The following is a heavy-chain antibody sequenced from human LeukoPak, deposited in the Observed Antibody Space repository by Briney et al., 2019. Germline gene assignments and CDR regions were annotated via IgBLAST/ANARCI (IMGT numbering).Heavy chain of an antibody. CDR2: INPNSGGT. CDR3: ARERGTLAVAGDAVDI. Sequence: ASVKVSCKASGYTFTSYGISWVRQAPGEGLEWMGWINPNSGGTKYAQKFQGRVTMTRDTSINTAYMEVRRLTSDDTAVYYCARERGTLAVAGDAVDIWGQGTMVTVSS. CDR1: GYTFTSYG. J-gene: IGHJ3*02. V-gene: IGHV1-2*02. D-gene: IGHD6-19*01.